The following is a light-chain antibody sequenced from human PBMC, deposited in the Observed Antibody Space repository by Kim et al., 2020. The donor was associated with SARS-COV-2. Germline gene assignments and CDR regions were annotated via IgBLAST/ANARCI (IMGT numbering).Light chain of an antibody. CDR3: QQYGSAPPT. CDR2: GAS. J-gene: IGKJ1*01. CDR1: QSVSSNY. V-gene: IGKV3-20*01. Sequence: SPGERATLSCRASQSVSSNYVAWYQQRPGQAPRLLMHGASTRATGIPDRFSGSGSGTDFILTISRLDSEDFAVYYCQQYGSAPPTFGQGTKVDIK.